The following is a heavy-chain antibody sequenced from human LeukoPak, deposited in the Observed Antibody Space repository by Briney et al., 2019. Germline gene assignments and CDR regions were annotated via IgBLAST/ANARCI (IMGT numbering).Heavy chain of an antibody. CDR1: GFTFSSFW. D-gene: IGHD4-11*01. Sequence: GGSLRLSCAASGFTFSSFWMIWVRQAPGKGLEWVANIREDGSVKNYVDSVKGRFTISRDNAKNSLFLQMNSLRAEDTAVYYCARERYGNYNWGQGTLVTVSS. CDR3: ARERYGNYN. CDR2: IREDGSVK. J-gene: IGHJ4*02. V-gene: IGHV3-7*03.